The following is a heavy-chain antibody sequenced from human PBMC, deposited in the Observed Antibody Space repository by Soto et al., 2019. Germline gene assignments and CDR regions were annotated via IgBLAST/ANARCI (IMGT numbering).Heavy chain of an antibody. CDR3: TRYFFPLYGEYESQQETQDN. D-gene: IGHD4-17*01. CDR2: ISAYNGNT. CDR1: GYTFTSYG. V-gene: IGHV1-18*01. J-gene: IGHJ4*02. Sequence: QVQLVQSGAEVKKPGASVKVSCKASGYTFTSYGISWVRQAPGQGLEWMGWISAYNGNTNYAQKLQGRVTMTTDTSTSTAYMELRSLRSDDTAVYYCTRYFFPLYGEYESQQETQDNWGQGTLVTVAS.